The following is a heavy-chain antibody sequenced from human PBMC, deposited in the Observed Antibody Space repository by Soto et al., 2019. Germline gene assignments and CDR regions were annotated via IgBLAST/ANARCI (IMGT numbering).Heavy chain of an antibody. J-gene: IGHJ5*02. D-gene: IGHD3-16*01. CDR2: ITSKSTTI. Sequence: GGSLRLSCAASGFTFTSYSMNWVRQAPGQGLEWVSYITSKSTTIKYADSVKGRFTVSRDNAKNSLYLQLNSLRVEDTAVYYCAREMGACSDSSCYPGPYDSWGQGALVTVSS. V-gene: IGHV3-48*01. CDR3: AREMGACSDSSCYPGPYDS. CDR1: GFTFTSYS.